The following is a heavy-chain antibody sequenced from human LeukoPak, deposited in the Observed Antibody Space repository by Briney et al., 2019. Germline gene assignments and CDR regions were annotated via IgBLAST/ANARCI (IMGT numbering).Heavy chain of an antibody. J-gene: IGHJ4*02. D-gene: IGHD3-22*01. CDR1: GFTFGSYA. V-gene: IGHV3-23*01. CDR3: ATDRERDPSVYYLV. CDR2: ISDDGSGT. Sequence: GSLRLSCAASGFTFGSYAMSWVRQAPGQGLEWVSTISDDGSGTYYADSVRGRFTISRDNSKNTLFLQINSLRAEDSAVYYCATDRERDPSVYYLVGGQGTLITVSS.